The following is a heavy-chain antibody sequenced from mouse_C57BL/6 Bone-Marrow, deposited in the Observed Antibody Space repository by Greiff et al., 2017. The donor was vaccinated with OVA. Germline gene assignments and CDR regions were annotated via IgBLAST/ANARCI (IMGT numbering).Heavy chain of an antibody. J-gene: IGHJ4*01. V-gene: IGHV1-52*01. CDR3: ARNLITTVVNYAMDY. CDR1: GYTFTSYW. Sequence: QVQLQQPGAELVRPGSSVKLSCKASGYTFTSYWMHWVKQRPIQGLEWIGNIDPSDSETHYNQKFKDKATLTVDKSSSTAYMQLSSLTSEDSAVYYCARNLITTVVNYAMDYWGQGTSVTVSS. CDR2: IDPSDSET. D-gene: IGHD1-1*01.